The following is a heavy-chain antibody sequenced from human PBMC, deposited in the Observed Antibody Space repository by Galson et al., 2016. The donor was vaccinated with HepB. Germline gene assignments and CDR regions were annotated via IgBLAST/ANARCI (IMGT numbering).Heavy chain of an antibody. CDR3: ARDRGSGWLSSQLHS. CDR1: GGTFSSYA. J-gene: IGHJ4*02. Sequence: SVKVSCKASGGTFSSYAISWVRQAPGQGLEWMGAIIPTFGPATYAQNFKGRLTITADTSTNTVDMELRRLRSDDTAVYYCARDRGSGWLSSQLHSWGQGTLVTVSS. CDR2: IIPTFGPA. V-gene: IGHV1-69*06. D-gene: IGHD6-19*01.